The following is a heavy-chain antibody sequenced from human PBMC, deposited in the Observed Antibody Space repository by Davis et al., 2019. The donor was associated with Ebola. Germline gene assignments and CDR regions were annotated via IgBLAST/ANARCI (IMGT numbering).Heavy chain of an antibody. V-gene: IGHV4-61*08. J-gene: IGHJ4*02. D-gene: IGHD6-13*01. Sequence: SGPTLVKPTQTLTLTCTFSGFLLSTSGMCVSWIRQPPGKGLEWIGYIYYSGSTNYNPSLKSRVTISVDTSKTQFSLKLTSVTAADTAVYYCARQLGYSSSHDYWGQGTLVTVSS. CDR3: ARQLGYSSSHDY. CDR1: GFLLSTSGMC. CDR2: IYYSGST.